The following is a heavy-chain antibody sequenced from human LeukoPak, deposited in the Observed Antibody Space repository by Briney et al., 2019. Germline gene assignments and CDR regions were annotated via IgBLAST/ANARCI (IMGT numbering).Heavy chain of an antibody. J-gene: IGHJ4*02. V-gene: IGHV1-2*02. D-gene: IGHD1-1*01. CDR3: ARGSYNWNDGGYYFDY. CDR2: INPNSGGT. Sequence: GASVKVSCKASRYTFTGYYMHWVRQAPGQGLEWMGWINPNSGGTNYAQKFQGRVTMSRDTSISTAYMELSRLRSDDTAVYYCARGSYNWNDGGYYFDYWGRGTLVTVSS. CDR1: RYTFTGYY.